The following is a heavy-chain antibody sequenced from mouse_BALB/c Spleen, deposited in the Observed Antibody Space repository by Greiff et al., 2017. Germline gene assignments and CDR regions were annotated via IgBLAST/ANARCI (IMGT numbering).Heavy chain of an antibody. CDR3: ARGMRDGSTMINGFAY. D-gene: IGHD2-4*01. CDR2: ISTYYGDA. Sequence: VQRVESGAELVRPGVSVKISCKGSGYTFTDYAMHWVKQSHAKSLEWIGVISTYYGDASYNQKFKGKATMTVDKSSSTAYMELARLTSEDSAIYYCARGMRDGSTMINGFAYWGQGTLVTVSA. V-gene: IGHV1S137*01. CDR1: GYTFTDYA. J-gene: IGHJ3*01.